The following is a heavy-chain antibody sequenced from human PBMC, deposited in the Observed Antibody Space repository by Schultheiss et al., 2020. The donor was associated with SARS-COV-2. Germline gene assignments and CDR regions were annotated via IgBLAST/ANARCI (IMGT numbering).Heavy chain of an antibody. Sequence: SCTASGFTFGDYPMTWVRQAPGEGLEWVGSIRSKAYGGAADYASSVKGRFTISRDDSKSIAYLHMNSLRIEDTALYYCALTTKYYFDFWGQGAQVTVSS. V-gene: IGHV3-49*02. D-gene: IGHD4-17*01. CDR1: GFTFGDYP. J-gene: IGHJ4*02. CDR3: ALTTKYYFDF. CDR2: IRSKAYGGAA.